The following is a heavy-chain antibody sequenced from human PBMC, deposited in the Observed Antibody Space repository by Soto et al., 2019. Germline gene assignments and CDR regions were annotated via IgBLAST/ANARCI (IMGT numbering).Heavy chain of an antibody. CDR3: ARGRDIVVVPAAEKSSPWFDP. Sequence: SETLSLTCAVYGGSFSGYYWSWIRQPPGKGLEWIGEINHSGSTNYNPSLKSRVTISVDTSKNQFSLKLSSVTAADTAVYYCARGRDIVVVPAAEKSSPWFDPWGQGTLVTVSS. CDR1: GGSFSGYY. V-gene: IGHV4-34*01. J-gene: IGHJ5*02. CDR2: INHSGST. D-gene: IGHD2-2*01.